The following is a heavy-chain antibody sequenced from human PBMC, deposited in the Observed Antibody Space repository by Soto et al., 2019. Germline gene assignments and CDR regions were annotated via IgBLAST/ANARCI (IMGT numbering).Heavy chain of an antibody. CDR3: AKTKYFDWLLNWFDP. CDR2: ISGSGGST. V-gene: IGHV3-23*01. D-gene: IGHD3-9*01. Sequence: SLRLSCAASGFTFSSYAMSWVRQAPGKGLEWVSAISGSGGSTYYADSVKGRFTISRDNSKNTLYLQMNSLRAEDTAVYYCAKTKYFDWLLNWFDPWGQGTLVTVSS. J-gene: IGHJ5*02. CDR1: GFTFSSYA.